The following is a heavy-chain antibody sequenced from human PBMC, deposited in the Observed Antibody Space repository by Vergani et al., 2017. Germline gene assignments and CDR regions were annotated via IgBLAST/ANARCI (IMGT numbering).Heavy chain of an antibody. Sequence: QVQLQESGPGLVKPSETLSLTCTVSGGSVSSGSYYWSWIRQPPGKGLEWIGYIYYSGSTNYNPSLRSRVTISVDTSKNQFSLKLSSVTAADTAVYYCARVGSTTTVVTPGGNYDDYGMYVWGQGSTGTVS. V-gene: IGHV4-61*01. CDR2: IYYSGST. J-gene: IGHJ6*02. CDR3: ARVGSTTTVVTPGGNYDDYGMYV. CDR1: GGSVSSGSYY. D-gene: IGHD4-23*01.